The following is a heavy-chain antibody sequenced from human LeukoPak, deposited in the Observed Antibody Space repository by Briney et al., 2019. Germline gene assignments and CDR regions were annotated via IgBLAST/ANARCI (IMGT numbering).Heavy chain of an antibody. J-gene: IGHJ5*02. CDR1: GGSFSGNY. V-gene: IGHV4-34*01. Sequence: PSETLSLTCAVYGGSFSGNYWNWIRQSPGKGLEWIGEINHSGSTNYNPSLKSRVTISVDTSKNQFSLKLSSVTAADTAVYYCARGFTMIVVVKWNWFDPWGQGTLVTVSS. D-gene: IGHD3-22*01. CDR3: ARGFTMIVVVKWNWFDP. CDR2: INHSGST.